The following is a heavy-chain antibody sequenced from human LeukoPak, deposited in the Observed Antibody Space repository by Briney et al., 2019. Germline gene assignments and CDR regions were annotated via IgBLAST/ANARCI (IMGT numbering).Heavy chain of an antibody. V-gene: IGHV4-39*01. CDR2: IYYSGST. CDR1: GGSISRSDYY. Sequence: PSETLSLTCTVSGGSISRSDYYWGWIRPSPGKRLEWIGSIYYSGSTYYNPSLKSRVTISVDTSKNQFSLKLNSVTAADTAVYYCARRRGGGWLEYQGTFDIWGQGTMVTVSS. CDR3: ARRRGGGWLEYQGTFDI. J-gene: IGHJ3*02. D-gene: IGHD6-19*01.